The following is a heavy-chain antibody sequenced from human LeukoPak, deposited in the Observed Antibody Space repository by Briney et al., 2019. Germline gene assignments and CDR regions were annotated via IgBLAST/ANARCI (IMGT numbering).Heavy chain of an antibody. Sequence: GGSLSLSCAASGFTFAGYAMSWVRQVPGRGLEWVSAFSGSGGSKYYADSVKGRFTLSRDNSQNTLYLQMNSLRAEDTAVYYCATEGLGDILTGYYNVFDYWGQGTLVTVSS. D-gene: IGHD3-9*01. CDR2: FSGSGGSK. CDR1: GFTFAGYA. V-gene: IGHV3-23*01. CDR3: ATEGLGDILTGYYNVFDY. J-gene: IGHJ4*02.